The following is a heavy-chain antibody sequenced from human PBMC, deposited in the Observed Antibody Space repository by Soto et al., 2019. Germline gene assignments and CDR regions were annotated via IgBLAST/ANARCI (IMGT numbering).Heavy chain of an antibody. J-gene: IGHJ6*02. CDR2: INSDGSST. V-gene: IGHV3-74*01. Sequence: GGSLRLSCAASGFTFSSYWMHWVRQAPGKGLVWVSRINSDGSSTSYADSVKGRFNISRDNAKNTLYLQMNSLRAEDTAVYYCATGYCSSTSCYINYYYYYGMDVWGQGTTVTVSS. CDR1: GFTFSSYW. CDR3: ATGYCSSTSCYINYYYYYGMDV. D-gene: IGHD2-2*02.